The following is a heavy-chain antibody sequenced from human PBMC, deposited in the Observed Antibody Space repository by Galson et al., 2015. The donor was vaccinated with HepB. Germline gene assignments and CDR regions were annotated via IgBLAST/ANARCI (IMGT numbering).Heavy chain of an antibody. Sequence: SLRLSCAASGFSFSTYTLNWVRQTPGKGLEWVSSISGNSYYIHYADSVKGRFTVSRENAKNSLFLHMNTLRPEDTCVYYCARGRSIQLNWFDAWGQGTLVTVSS. CDR1: GFSFSTYT. V-gene: IGHV3-21*01. J-gene: IGHJ5*01. D-gene: IGHD2-2*01. CDR2: ISGNSYYI. CDR3: ARGRSIQLNWFDA.